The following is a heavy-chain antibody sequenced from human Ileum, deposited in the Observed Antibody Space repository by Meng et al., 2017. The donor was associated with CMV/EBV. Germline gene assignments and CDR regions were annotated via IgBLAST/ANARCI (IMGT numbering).Heavy chain of an antibody. CDR1: GLSINGYW. CDR2: ISSDAGST. J-gene: IGHJ4*02. V-gene: IGHV3-74*01. D-gene: IGHD4-11*01. CDR3: AREVTINYGASHFDY. Sequence: GGSLRLSCAGSGLSINGYWIHWVRQPPGKGLVWVSRISSDAGSTGYADSVQGRFTISRDNSKNTLFLQMHSLRAEDTAVYYCAREVTINYGASHFDYWGQGTLVTVS.